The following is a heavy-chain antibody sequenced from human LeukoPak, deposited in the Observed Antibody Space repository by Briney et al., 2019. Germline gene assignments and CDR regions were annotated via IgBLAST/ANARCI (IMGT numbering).Heavy chain of an antibody. D-gene: IGHD1-26*01. CDR3: ARDGSGSYFGFFDY. CDR2: IRFDGANK. Sequence: GGSLRLSCAASGFTFSNYGMHWVRQAPGKGLEWVALIRFDGANKYYADSVKGRFTISRDNSKNTLYLQMNSLRAEDTAVYYCARDGSGSYFGFFDYWGQGTLVTVSS. J-gene: IGHJ4*02. CDR1: GFTFSNYG. V-gene: IGHV3-30*02.